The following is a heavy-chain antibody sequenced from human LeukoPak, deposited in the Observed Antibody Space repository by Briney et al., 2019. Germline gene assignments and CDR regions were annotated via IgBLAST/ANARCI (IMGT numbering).Heavy chain of an antibody. D-gene: IGHD4-17*01. V-gene: IGHV3-74*01. CDR1: GFSFSGSW. J-gene: IGHJ4*02. CDR3: ARDHYGALDY. CDR2: INTEGSST. Sequence: PGGSLRLSCAASGFSFSGSWMNWVRQAPGKGLVWVSRINTEGSSTYYADSVKGRFTISRDNTQNTLYLQVNSLRAEDTAVYYCARDHYGALDYWGRGTLVTVSS.